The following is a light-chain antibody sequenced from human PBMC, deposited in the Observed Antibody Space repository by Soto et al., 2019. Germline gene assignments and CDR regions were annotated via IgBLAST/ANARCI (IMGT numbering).Light chain of an antibody. CDR3: AAWDDSLSGPV. CDR2: RNN. Sequence: QSVLTQPPSASGTPGQRVTISCSGSSSNIGSNYVYWYQQLPGTAPKLLIYRNNQRPSGVPDRFSGSKSGTSASLAISGLRSEDEDDYYCAAWDDSLSGPVFGGGTKVTVL. V-gene: IGLV1-47*01. CDR1: SSNIGSNY. J-gene: IGLJ2*01.